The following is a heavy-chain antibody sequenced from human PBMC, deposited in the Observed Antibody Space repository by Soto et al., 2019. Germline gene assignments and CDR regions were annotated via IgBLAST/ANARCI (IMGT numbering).Heavy chain of an antibody. CDR3: AREGCSGGSYYSVYNLGIDY. D-gene: IGHD2-15*01. V-gene: IGHV4-61*01. CDR1: GGSVGSGYYY. Sequence: SETLSLTCPVSGGSVGSGYYYWSWIRQPPGKGPEWIGYIYYSGSTNYNPSLKSRVTISRDTSKNQFSLKLSSVTAADTAVYYGAREGCSGGSYYSVYNLGIDYWAQGTLVTVS. J-gene: IGHJ4*02. CDR2: IYYSGST.